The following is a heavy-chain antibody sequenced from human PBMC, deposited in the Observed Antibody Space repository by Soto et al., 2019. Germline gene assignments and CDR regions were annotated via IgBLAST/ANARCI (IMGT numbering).Heavy chain of an antibody. CDR3: ARDRYYGSASAADDYYYYGMEV. Sequence: PSETLSLTCTVSGGSISSYYWSWIRQPAGQGLEWIGRIYTSGSTNYNPSLKSRVTMSVDTSKNQFSLKLSCVTAADTAVYYCARDRYYGSASAADDYYYYGMEVWGQGTTVTVSS. V-gene: IGHV4-4*07. D-gene: IGHD3-10*01. CDR2: IYTSGST. CDR1: GGSISSYY. J-gene: IGHJ6*02.